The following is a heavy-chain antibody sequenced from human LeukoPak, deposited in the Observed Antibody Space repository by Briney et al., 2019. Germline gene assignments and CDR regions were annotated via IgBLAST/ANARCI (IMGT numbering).Heavy chain of an antibody. J-gene: IGHJ4*02. V-gene: IGHV3-30*03. D-gene: IGHD4-17*01. CDR3: ARPVSDYGDYLVPDY. CDR2: ISYDGSNK. Sequence: GRSLRLSCAASGFTFSSYGMHWVRRAPGKGLEWVAVISYDGSNKYYADSVKGRFTISRDNSKNTLYLQMNSLRAEDTAVYYCARPVSDYGDYLVPDYWGQGTLVTVSS. CDR1: GFTFSSYG.